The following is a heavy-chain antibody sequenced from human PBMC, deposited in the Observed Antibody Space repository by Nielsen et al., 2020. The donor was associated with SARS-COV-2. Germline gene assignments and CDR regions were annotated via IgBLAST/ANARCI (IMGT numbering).Heavy chain of an antibody. CDR3: ARGDMAREGDADY. CDR2: IIPILGVP. Sequence: SVKVSCKASGGTSNTYAITWVRQAPGQGPEWMGRIIPILGVPRYAQKFQGRVTISADKSTSTAYMELSSLTSEDTAVYYCARGDMAREGDADYWGQGTLVTVSS. D-gene: IGHD5-24*01. J-gene: IGHJ4*02. CDR1: GGTSNTYA. V-gene: IGHV1-69*04.